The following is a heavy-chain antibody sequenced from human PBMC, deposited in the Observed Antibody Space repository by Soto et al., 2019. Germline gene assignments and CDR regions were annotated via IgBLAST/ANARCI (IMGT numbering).Heavy chain of an antibody. CDR1: GGSISSYY. Sequence: QVQLQESGPGLVKPSETLSLTCTVSGGSISSYYWSWIRQPAGKGLEWIGRIYTSGSTNYNPSLKSRVTMSVDTAKNQFSLKLSSVTAADTAVYDHGNQYSSSWYEGNLFDPWGQGTLVTVSS. D-gene: IGHD6-13*01. J-gene: IGHJ5*02. V-gene: IGHV4-4*07. CDR2: IYTSGST. CDR3: GNQYSSSWYEGNLFDP.